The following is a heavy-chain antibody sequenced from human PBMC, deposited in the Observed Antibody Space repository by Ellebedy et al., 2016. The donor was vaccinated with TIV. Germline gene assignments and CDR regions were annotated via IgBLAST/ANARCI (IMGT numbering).Heavy chain of an antibody. CDR3: ARVPAWIQHWLPPIGDY. V-gene: IGHV1-18*01. D-gene: IGHD5-18*01. CDR2: IRPYNGNT. CDR1: GYTFTTCG. Sequence: AASVKVSCKASGYTFTTCGITWLRQVPGQGLEWVGWIRPYNGNTNYLQKFKERVIMTTDTSTSTAYLELRSLRFDDTAVYYCARVPAWIQHWLPPIGDYWGQGALVTVSS. J-gene: IGHJ4*02.